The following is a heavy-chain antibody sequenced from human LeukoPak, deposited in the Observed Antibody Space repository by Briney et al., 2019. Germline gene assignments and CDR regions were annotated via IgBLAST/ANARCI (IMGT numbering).Heavy chain of an antibody. CDR1: GGSISSYY. CDR2: IYYSGST. Sequence: SETLSLTCTVSGGSISSYYWSWIRQPPGKGLEWIGYIYYSGSTNYNPSLKSRVTISVDTSKNQFSLKLSSVTAADTAVYYCARDLGFRGVMDWFDPWGQGTLVTVSS. V-gene: IGHV4-59*01. D-gene: IGHD3-16*01. CDR3: ARDLGFRGVMDWFDP. J-gene: IGHJ5*02.